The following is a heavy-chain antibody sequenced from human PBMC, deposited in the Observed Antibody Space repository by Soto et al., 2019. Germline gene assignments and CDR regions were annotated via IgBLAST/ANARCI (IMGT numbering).Heavy chain of an antibody. J-gene: IGHJ4*02. D-gene: IGHD1-20*01. CDR1: GFPFSHYA. CDR2: IRGSGDST. CDR3: AREEFITETTGDY. V-gene: IGHV3-23*01. Sequence: GGSLRLSCTASGFPFSHYAMNWVRQGPGTRLEWVADIRGSGDSTRYADSVKGRFTISRDNSKNTLYLQMNSLRAEDTAVYYCAREEFITETTGDYWGQGTLVTVSS.